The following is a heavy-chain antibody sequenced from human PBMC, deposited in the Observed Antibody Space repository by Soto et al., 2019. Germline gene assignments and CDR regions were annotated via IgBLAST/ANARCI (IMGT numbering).Heavy chain of an antibody. D-gene: IGHD6-6*01. CDR3: ARASSSSVDFDY. V-gene: IGHV3-33*08. J-gene: IGHJ4*02. CDR2: IWYDGSNK. Sequence: GGSLRLPCAASGFTFSSYGMQWVRQAPGKGLEWVAVIWYDGSNKYYADSVKGRFTISRDNSKNTLYLQMNSLRAEDTAVYYCARASSSSVDFDYWGQGTLVTVSS. CDR1: GFTFSSYG.